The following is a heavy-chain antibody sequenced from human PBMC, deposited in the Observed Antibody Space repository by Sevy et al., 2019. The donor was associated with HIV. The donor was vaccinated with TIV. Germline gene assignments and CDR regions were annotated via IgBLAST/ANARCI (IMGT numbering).Heavy chain of an antibody. J-gene: IGHJ6*02. D-gene: IGHD1-26*01. CDR3: ARGPTSIVRGRTVYYGLDV. Sequence: ASVKVSCKASGDTFTSYGISWVRQAPGQGLEWMGRVTVYNGNPNYALKFQDRLILTTDTSTSTAYMELRSLRSDDTAVYYCARGPTSIVRGRTVYYGLDVWGQGTTVTVSS. V-gene: IGHV1-18*01. CDR2: VTVYNGNP. CDR1: GDTFTSYG.